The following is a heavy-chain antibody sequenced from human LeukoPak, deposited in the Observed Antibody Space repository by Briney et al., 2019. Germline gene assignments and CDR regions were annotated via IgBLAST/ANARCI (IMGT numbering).Heavy chain of an antibody. V-gene: IGHV1-46*01. J-gene: IGHJ4*02. D-gene: IGHD1-1*01. CDR1: GYTFTSYY. CDR2: INPSGGST. CDR3: ARVRTGNLFDY. Sequence: ASVKVSCKASGYTFTSYYMHWVRQAPGQGLEWMGIINPSGGSTSYAQKFQGGVTMTRDMSTSTVYMELSSLRSEDTAVYYCARVRTGNLFDYWGQGTLVTVSS.